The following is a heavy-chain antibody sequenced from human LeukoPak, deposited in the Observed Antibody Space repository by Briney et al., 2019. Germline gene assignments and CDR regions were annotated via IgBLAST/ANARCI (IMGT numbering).Heavy chain of an antibody. CDR2: INPNSGGT. J-gene: IGHJ5*02. D-gene: IGHD2-2*01. CDR1: GYTFTGYY. Sequence: ASVKVSCKASGYTFTGYYMHWVRQAPGQGLEWMGWINPNSGGTNYAQKFQGRVTMTRDTSISTAYMELSRLRSDDTAVYYCARGDVVVPAARPRYNWFDPWGQGTLVTVSP. V-gene: IGHV1-2*02. CDR3: ARGDVVVPAARPRYNWFDP.